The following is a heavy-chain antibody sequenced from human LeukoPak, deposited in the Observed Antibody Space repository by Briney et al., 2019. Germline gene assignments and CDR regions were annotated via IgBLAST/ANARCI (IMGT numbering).Heavy chain of an antibody. Sequence: PSETLSLTSTVSGGSISSYYWSWIRQPAGKGLEWIGRIYTSGSTNYNPSLKSRVTISVDTSKNQFSLKLSSVTAADTAVYYCARIGQWLDPRGPLRYWGQGTLVTVSS. CDR2: IYTSGST. V-gene: IGHV4-4*07. CDR1: GGSISSYY. CDR3: ARIGQWLDPRGPLRY. D-gene: IGHD6-19*01. J-gene: IGHJ4*02.